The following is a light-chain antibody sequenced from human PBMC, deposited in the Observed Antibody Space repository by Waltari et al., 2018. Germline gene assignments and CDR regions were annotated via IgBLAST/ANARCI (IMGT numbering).Light chain of an antibody. V-gene: IGLV2-14*03. CDR3: SSYSGSSTLIL. J-gene: IGLJ2*01. CDR2: ELR. Sequence: QSALTQPASVSGSPGQSITISCTGTSSDVGGYNYVSWFQQPPGKAPKLIIYELRNRPLGVSCRFSGSKSANTASLTISGLQSEDEAYYYCSSYSGSSTLILFGGGTKVTVL. CDR1: SSDVGGYNY.